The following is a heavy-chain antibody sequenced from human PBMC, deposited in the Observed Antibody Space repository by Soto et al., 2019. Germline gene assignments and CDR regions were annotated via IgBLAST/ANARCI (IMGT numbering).Heavy chain of an antibody. J-gene: IGHJ3*02. CDR3: ARLYYYDSSGYRAFDI. CDR1: GGSISSYY. D-gene: IGHD3-22*01. V-gene: IGHV4-59*08. Sequence: QVQLQESGPGLVKPSETLSLTCTVSGGSISSYYWSWIRQPPGKGLEWIGYIYYSGSTNYNPSLKSRVTISVDTSKNQFSLKLSSVTAADTAVYYCARLYYYDSSGYRAFDIWGQGTMVTVSS. CDR2: IYYSGST.